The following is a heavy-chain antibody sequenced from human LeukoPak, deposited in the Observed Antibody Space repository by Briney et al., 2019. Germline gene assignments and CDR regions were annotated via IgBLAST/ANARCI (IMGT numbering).Heavy chain of an antibody. CDR3: AKDLAWGLDY. CDR2: ISGNGVGT. Sequence: GGSLRLTCAASGFAFRSYGMSWVRQAPGKGLEWVSAISGNGVGTYYADSVKGRSTISRDNSKNTLYLQMNNLRAEDTAVYYCAKDLAWGLDYWGQGTPVTVSS. CDR1: GFAFRSYG. J-gene: IGHJ4*02. V-gene: IGHV3-23*01. D-gene: IGHD7-27*01.